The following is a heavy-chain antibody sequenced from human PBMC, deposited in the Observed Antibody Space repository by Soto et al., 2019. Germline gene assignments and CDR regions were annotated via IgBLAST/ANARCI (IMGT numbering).Heavy chain of an antibody. V-gene: IGHV4-30-2*01. CDR3: ARERAAAGPHGYYYYYGMDV. Sequence: SETLSLTCAVSGGSISSGGYSWSWIRQPPGKGLEWIGYIYHSGSTYYNPSLKSRVTISVDRSKNQFSLKLSSVTAADTAVYYCARERAAAGPHGYYYYYGMDVWGQGTTVTVSS. CDR2: IYHSGST. CDR1: GGSISSGGYS. D-gene: IGHD6-13*01. J-gene: IGHJ6*02.